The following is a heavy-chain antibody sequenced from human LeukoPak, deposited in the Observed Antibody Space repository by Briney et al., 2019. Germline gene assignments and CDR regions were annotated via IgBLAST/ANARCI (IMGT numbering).Heavy chain of an antibody. CDR3: ATDRGWRTSGYYLYYFEY. J-gene: IGHJ4*02. V-gene: IGHV3-7*01. CDR2: IKHDGSEK. D-gene: IGHD3-3*01. Sequence: GGSLRHSCAASGFIFANYFMSWVRQAPGKGLEWVASIKHDGSEKYYVDSVRGRFTISRDNTMNSLYLQMSSLRAEDTAVYYCATDRGWRTSGYYLYYFEYWGQGTLVTYSS. CDR1: GFIFANYF.